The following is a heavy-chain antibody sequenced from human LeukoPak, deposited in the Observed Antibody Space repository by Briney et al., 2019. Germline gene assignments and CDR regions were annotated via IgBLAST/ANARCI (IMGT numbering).Heavy chain of an antibody. Sequence: ASVTVSCTVSGYTLTELSMHWVRQAPGKGLEWMGGFDPEDGETIYAQKFQGRVTMTEDTSTDTAYMELRSLRSDDTAVYYCARDQVMITFGGVIPGAFDIWGQGTMVTVSS. D-gene: IGHD3-16*02. CDR2: FDPEDGET. V-gene: IGHV1-24*01. J-gene: IGHJ3*02. CDR3: ARDQVMITFGGVIPGAFDI. CDR1: GYTLTELS.